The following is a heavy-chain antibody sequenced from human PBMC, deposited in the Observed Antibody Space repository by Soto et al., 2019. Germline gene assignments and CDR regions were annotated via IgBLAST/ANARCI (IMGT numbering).Heavy chain of an antibody. D-gene: IGHD3-10*01. J-gene: IGHJ4*02. CDR2: IGGSGDGT. V-gene: IGHV3-23*01. Sequence: GGSLRLSCAASGFTFDGYAMSWVRQAPGKGLQWVSTIGGSGDGTYYADSVKGRFTISRDNSKNTLYLQMNSLRAEDTAVYYFAKAREVTLVRVPSSYWGQGTLVTVSS. CDR1: GFTFDGYA. CDR3: AKAREVTLVRVPSSY.